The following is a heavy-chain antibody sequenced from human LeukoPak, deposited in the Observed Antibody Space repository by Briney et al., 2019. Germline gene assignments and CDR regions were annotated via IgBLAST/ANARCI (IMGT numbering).Heavy chain of an antibody. CDR1: GGSISSGGYY. Sequence: PSETLSLTCTVSGGSISSGGYYWSWIRQPPGKGLEWIGYIYHSGSTYYNPSLKSRVTISVDRSKNQFSLKLSSVTAADTAVYYCARAPTITGVDYYYYYMDVWGKGTTVTVSS. J-gene: IGHJ6*03. V-gene: IGHV4-30-2*01. CDR3: ARAPTITGVDYYYYYMDV. CDR2: IYHSGST. D-gene: IGHD1-20*01.